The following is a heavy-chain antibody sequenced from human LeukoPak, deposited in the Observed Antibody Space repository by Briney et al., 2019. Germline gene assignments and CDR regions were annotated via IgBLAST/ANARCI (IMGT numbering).Heavy chain of an antibody. CDR2: IIPIFGTA. CDR3: ARGFMVRGVMEYDY. Sequence: SVEVSCKASGGTFSSYAISWVRRAPGQGLEWMGGIIPIFGTANYAQKFQGRVTITADESTSTAYMELSSLRSEDTALYYCARGFMVRGVMEYDYWGQGTLVTVSS. V-gene: IGHV1-69*13. J-gene: IGHJ4*02. CDR1: GGTFSSYA. D-gene: IGHD3-10*01.